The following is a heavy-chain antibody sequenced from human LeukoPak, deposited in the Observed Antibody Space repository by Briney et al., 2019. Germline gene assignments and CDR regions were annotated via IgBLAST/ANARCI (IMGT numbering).Heavy chain of an antibody. D-gene: IGHD3-22*01. V-gene: IGHV3-66*01. CDR1: GFTVSSNY. CDR3: ASSYDSSGYYAHAFDI. Sequence: PGGSLRLSCAASGFTVSSNYMSWVRQAPGKGLEWVSVIYSGGSTYYADSVKGRFTISRDNSKNTLYLQMNSLRAEDTAVYYCASSYDSSGYYAHAFDIWGQGTMVTVSS. CDR2: IYSGGST. J-gene: IGHJ3*02.